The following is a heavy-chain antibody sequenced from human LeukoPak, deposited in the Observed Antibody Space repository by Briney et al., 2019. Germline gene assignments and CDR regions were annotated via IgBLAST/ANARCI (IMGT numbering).Heavy chain of an antibody. D-gene: IGHD3-22*01. CDR2: INAGNGNT. Sequence: ASVKVSCKASGYTFTSYAMHWVRQAPGQRLEWMGWINAGNGNTKYSQKFQGRVTITRDTSASTAYMELSSLRSEDTAVYYCARGVGFYYYDSSGYPGDYWGQGTLVTVSS. J-gene: IGHJ4*02. CDR1: GYTFTSYA. CDR3: ARGVGFYYYDSSGYPGDY. V-gene: IGHV1-3*01.